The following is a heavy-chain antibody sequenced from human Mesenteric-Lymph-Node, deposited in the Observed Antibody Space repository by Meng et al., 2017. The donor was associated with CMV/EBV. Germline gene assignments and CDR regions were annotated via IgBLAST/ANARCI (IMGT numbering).Heavy chain of an antibody. CDR1: GGSISSGGHY. CDR2: IHYRGNT. D-gene: IGHD6-6*01. CDR3: ARVSEYSSSSDY. V-gene: IGHV4-31*02. J-gene: IGHJ4*02. Sequence: VSGGSISSGGHYWRWIRQHPGRGLEWIGYIHYRGNTYYSPSLKSRVTISVDTSKNQFSLKLSSVTAADTAVYYCARVSEYSSSSDYWGQGTLVTVSS.